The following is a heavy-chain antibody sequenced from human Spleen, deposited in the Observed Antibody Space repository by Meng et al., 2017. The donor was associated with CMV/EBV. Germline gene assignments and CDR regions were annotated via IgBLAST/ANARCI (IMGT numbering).Heavy chain of an antibody. CDR3: STGPAAPYY. CDR1: GFTFSSYG. Sequence: GGSLRLSCAASGFTFSSYGMHWVRQAPGKGLEWVAVIWYDGSKKYYADSVKGRFTISRDNSKNTLYLQMNSLRAEDTAVYYCSTGPAAPYYWGQGTLVTVSS. V-gene: IGHV3-33*01. D-gene: IGHD2-2*01. J-gene: IGHJ4*02. CDR2: IWYDGSKK.